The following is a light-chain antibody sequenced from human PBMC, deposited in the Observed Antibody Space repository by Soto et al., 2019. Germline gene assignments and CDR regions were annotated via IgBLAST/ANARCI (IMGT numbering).Light chain of an antibody. CDR3: QQYNNWPRT. Sequence: EIVLTQSPGTLSLSPGERATLSCRASQSVSSSYLAWYQQKPGQAPRLLIYGASSRATGIPDRFSGSGPGTEFTLTISSLQSEDFALYYCQQYNNWPRTFGQGTKVDIK. CDR2: GAS. V-gene: IGKV3-20*01. J-gene: IGKJ1*01. CDR1: QSVSSSY.